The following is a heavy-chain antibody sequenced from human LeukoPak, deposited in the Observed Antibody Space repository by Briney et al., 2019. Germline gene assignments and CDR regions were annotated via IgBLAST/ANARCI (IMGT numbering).Heavy chain of an antibody. CDR2: INHSGST. Sequence: SETLSLTCGVSGASFIGYYWRWIRQPPGKGLEWIGEINHSGSTDYNPSLKSRVTISVDTSKNHFSLRLSSVTAADTAVYYCARFPRWFDPWGQGTLVTVFS. CDR1: GASFIGYY. J-gene: IGHJ5*02. V-gene: IGHV4-34*01. CDR3: ARFPRWFDP.